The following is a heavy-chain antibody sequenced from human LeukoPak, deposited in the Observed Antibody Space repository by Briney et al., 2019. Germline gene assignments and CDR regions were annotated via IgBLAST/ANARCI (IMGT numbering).Heavy chain of an antibody. V-gene: IGHV1-2*02. CDR2: ISPHSGGT. J-gene: IGHJ4*02. CDR3: ARVATYYYDSSVPLDY. CDR1: GYTFTSYG. D-gene: IGHD3-22*01. Sequence: ASVKVSCKASGYTFTSYGISWVRQAPGQGLEWMGWISPHSGGTNYAQKFQGRVTMTRDTSISTAYMELSRLISDDTAVYYCARVATYYYDSSVPLDYWGQGTLVTVSS.